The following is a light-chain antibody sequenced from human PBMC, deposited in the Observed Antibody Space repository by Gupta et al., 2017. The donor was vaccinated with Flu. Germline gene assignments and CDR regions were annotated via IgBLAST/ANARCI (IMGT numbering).Light chain of an antibody. CDR2: QDN. Sequence: SYDLTQPPSLSVSPRQTASITCSGDNLGDKYVCWYQQKPGQSPVLVLYQDNKRPSGIPERFSGPNSGNTANLTISGTEAMDGADYYYQAWDTSTYYVFGTGTKVTVL. J-gene: IGLJ1*01. CDR3: QAWDTSTYYV. CDR1: NLGDKY. V-gene: IGLV3-1*01.